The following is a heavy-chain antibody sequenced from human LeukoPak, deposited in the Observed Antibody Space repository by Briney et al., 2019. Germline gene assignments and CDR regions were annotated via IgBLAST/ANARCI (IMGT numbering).Heavy chain of an antibody. D-gene: IGHD1-26*01. J-gene: IGHJ3*02. Sequence: PSQTLSLTCTVSGGSISSGGYYWSWIRQPPGKGLEWIGYIYHSGSTYYNPSLKSRVTISVDTSKNQFSLKLSSVTAADTAVYYCARERRGWEPQADDAFDIWGQGTMVTVSS. CDR1: GGSISSGGYY. V-gene: IGHV4-30-2*01. CDR2: IYHSGST. CDR3: ARERRGWEPQADDAFDI.